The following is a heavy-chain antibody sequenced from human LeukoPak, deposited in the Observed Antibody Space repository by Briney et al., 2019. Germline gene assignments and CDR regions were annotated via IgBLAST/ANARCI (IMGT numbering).Heavy chain of an antibody. CDR3: ARGVTGGWYGDFQH. D-gene: IGHD6-19*01. CDR1: GGSFSGYY. CDR2: INHSGST. J-gene: IGHJ1*01. Sequence: PSETLSLTCAVYGGSFSGYYWSWIRQPQGKGLEWIGEINHSGSTNYNPSLKSRVTISVDTSKNQFSLKLSSVTAADTAVYYCARGVTGGWYGDFQHWGQGTLVTVSS. V-gene: IGHV4-34*01.